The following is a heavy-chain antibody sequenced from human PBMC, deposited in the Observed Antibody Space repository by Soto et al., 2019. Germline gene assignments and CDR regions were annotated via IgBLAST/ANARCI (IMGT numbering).Heavy chain of an antibody. D-gene: IGHD2-2*01. V-gene: IGHV3-33*01. CDR1: GFAFSTYG. CDR3: ARDGFARDIVVLPAAQASSDYYFDY. J-gene: IGHJ4*02. CDR2: IWYDGINK. Sequence: GGSLRLSCAASGFAFSTYGMHWVRQAPGKGLEWVAVIWYDGINKYYADSVKGRFTISRDNSKNTLYLQMNSLRSEDTAVYWCARDGFARDIVVLPAAQASSDYYFDYWGQGTLVTVSS.